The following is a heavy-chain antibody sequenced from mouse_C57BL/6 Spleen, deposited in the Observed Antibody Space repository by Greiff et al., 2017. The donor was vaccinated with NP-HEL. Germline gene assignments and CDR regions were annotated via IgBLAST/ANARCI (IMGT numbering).Heavy chain of an antibody. Sequence: EVQLQQSGAELVRPGASVKLSCTASGFNIKDDYMHWVKQRPEQGLEWIGWIDPENGDTEYASKFQGKATITADTSSNTAYLQLSSLTSEDTAVYYCTTSQTAQATPLDYWGQGTTLTVSS. CDR1: GFNIKDDY. J-gene: IGHJ2*01. V-gene: IGHV14-4*01. D-gene: IGHD3-2*02. CDR2: IDPENGDT. CDR3: TTSQTAQATPLDY.